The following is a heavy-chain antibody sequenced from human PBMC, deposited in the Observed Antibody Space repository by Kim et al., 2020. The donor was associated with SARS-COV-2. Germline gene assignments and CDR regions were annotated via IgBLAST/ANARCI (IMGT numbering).Heavy chain of an antibody. CDR3: TTYSYGYGYFDY. J-gene: IGHJ4*02. CDR1: GFTFSNAW. D-gene: IGHD5-18*01. V-gene: IGHV3-15*01. CDR2: IKSKTDGGTT. Sequence: GGSLRLSCAASGFTFSNAWMSWVRQAPGKGLEWVGRIKSKTDGGTTDYAAPVKGRFTISRDDSKNTLYLQMNSLKTEDTAVYYCTTYSYGYGYFDYWGQGTLVTVSS.